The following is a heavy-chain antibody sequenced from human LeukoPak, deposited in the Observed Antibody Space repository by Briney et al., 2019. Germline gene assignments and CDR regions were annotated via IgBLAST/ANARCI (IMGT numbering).Heavy chain of an antibody. CDR2: TSGSGGTT. CDR3: AKRIAAIPYYYYGMDV. V-gene: IGHV3-23*01. Sequence: GGSLRLSCAASGFTFSSYAMSWVRQAPGKGLEWVSATSGSGGTTYYADSVKGRFTISRDNSKNTLYLQMNSLRAEDTAVYYCAKRIAAIPYYYYGMDVWGQGTTVTVSS. D-gene: IGHD6-13*01. CDR1: GFTFSSYA. J-gene: IGHJ6*02.